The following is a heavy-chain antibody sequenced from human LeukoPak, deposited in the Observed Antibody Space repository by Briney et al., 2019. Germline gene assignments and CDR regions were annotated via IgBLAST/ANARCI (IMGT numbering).Heavy chain of an antibody. D-gene: IGHD2-15*01. V-gene: IGHV1-2*06. CDR1: GYTFTGYY. J-gene: IGHJ6*02. Sequence: ASVKVSCKASGYTFTGYYMHWVRQAPGQGLEWMGRIDPNSGGTNYAQKFQGRVTMTRDTFISTAYMELSRLRSDDTAVYYCARGLHCSGGSCLAMDVWGQGTTVTVSS. CDR3: ARGLHCSGGSCLAMDV. CDR2: IDPNSGGT.